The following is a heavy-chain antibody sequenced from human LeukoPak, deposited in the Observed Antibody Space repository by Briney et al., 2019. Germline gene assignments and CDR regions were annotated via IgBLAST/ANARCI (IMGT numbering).Heavy chain of an antibody. D-gene: IGHD6-13*01. V-gene: IGHV4-59*12. CDR2: IYYSGST. CDR3: ARDRPGGSSLDY. J-gene: IGHJ4*02. Sequence: SETLSLTCTVSGGSISSYYWSWIRQPPGKGLEWIGYIYYSGSTNYNPSLKSRVTISVDTSKNQFSLKLSSVAAADTAVYYCARDRPGGSSLDYWGQGTLVTVSS. CDR1: GGSISSYY.